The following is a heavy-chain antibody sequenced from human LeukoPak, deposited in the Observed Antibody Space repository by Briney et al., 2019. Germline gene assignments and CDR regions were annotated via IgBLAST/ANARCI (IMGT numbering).Heavy chain of an antibody. J-gene: IGHJ6*02. V-gene: IGHV4-34*01. D-gene: IGHD6-13*01. CDR1: GGSFNDYY. CDR2: IRHSGRT. Sequence: SETQSLTCDVSGGSFNDYYWSWIRLAPGKGLEWIGEIRHSGRTNYNPSLKGRVTVSVDTSKNQFSLRLTSVTAADTAVYYCARRGSWTYYYAMDVWGQGTTVTVSS. CDR3: ARRGSWTYYYAMDV.